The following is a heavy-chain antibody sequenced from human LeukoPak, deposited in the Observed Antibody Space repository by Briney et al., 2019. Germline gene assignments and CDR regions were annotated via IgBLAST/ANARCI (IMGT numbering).Heavy chain of an antibody. CDR2: ISAYNGNT. J-gene: IGHJ4*02. CDR1: AYSFTSYG. V-gene: IGHV1-18*01. D-gene: IGHD6-6*01. CDR3: ARDWASSSPYYFDY. Sequence: GESLKISCNGSAYSFTSYGISWVRQAPGQGLEWMGWISAYNGNTNYAQKLQGRVTMTTDTSTSTAYMELRSLRSDDTAVYYCARDWASSSPYYFDYWGQGTLVTVSS.